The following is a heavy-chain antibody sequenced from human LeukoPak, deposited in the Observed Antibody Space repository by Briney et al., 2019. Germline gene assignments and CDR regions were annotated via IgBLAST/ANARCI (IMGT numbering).Heavy chain of an antibody. J-gene: IGHJ5*02. V-gene: IGHV4-34*01. CDR3: ARARGTYSSSWRHDNWFDP. D-gene: IGHD6-13*01. CDR2: INHSGST. CDR1: GFTFSSYE. Sequence: GSLRLSCAASGFTFSSYEMNWVRQAPGKGLEWIGEINHSGSTNYNPSLKSRVTISVDTSKNQFSLKLSSVTAADTAVYYCARARGTYSSSWRHDNWFDPWGQGTLVTVSS.